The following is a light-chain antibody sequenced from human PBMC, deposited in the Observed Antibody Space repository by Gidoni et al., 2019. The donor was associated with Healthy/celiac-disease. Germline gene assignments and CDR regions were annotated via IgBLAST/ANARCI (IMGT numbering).Light chain of an antibody. J-gene: IGKJ4*01. CDR2: WAS. Sequence: DIAMTQYPASLAVSLCERATINCKSSQSVLYSSNNKNYLAWYQQKPGQPPKLLIYWASTRESGVPDRFSGSGSGTDFTLTISSLQAEDVAVYYCQQYYSTPLTFGGGTKVEIK. V-gene: IGKV4-1*01. CDR3: QQYYSTPLT. CDR1: QSVLYSSNNKNY.